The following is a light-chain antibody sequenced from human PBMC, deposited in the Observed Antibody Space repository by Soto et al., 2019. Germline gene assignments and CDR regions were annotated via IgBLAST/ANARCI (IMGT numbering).Light chain of an antibody. CDR3: QQRRNWPPHT. J-gene: IGKJ4*01. V-gene: IGKV3-11*01. Sequence: EIVLTQSPAILSLSPGERATLSCRASQSVSNYLAWYQQKPGQAPRLLIYDASNRATGIPARFSGSGSGTDFTLTISSLEPEDFAVYYCQQRRNWPPHTFGGGTKVEIK. CDR1: QSVSNY. CDR2: DAS.